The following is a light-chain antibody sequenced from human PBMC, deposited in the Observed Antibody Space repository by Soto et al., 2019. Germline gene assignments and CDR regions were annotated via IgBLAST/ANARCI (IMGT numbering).Light chain of an antibody. CDR2: EVT. CDR1: STDFGGYNF. V-gene: IGLV2-14*01. Sequence: QSALTQPASVSGSLGQSITISCTGTSTDFGGYNFVSWYQQHPDKAPKLLIYEVTNRPSGVSNRFSGSKSGNTASLTISGLQAEDEADYYCSSYTSTGTPVFGTGTKVTVL. J-gene: IGLJ1*01. CDR3: SSYTSTGTPV.